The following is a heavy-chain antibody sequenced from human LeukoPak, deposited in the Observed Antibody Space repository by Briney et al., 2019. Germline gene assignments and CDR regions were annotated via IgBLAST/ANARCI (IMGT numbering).Heavy chain of an antibody. Sequence: ASVKVSCKASGYTFTSYYMHWVRQAPGQGLEWMGIINPSGGSTSYAQKFQGRVTMTRDTSTSTVYMELSSLRSEDTAVYYCARGGYYDSSGQIASYTFDIWGQGTMVTVPS. CDR3: ARGGYYDSSGQIASYTFDI. CDR1: GYTFTSYY. D-gene: IGHD3-22*01. CDR2: INPSGGST. J-gene: IGHJ3*02. V-gene: IGHV1-46*01.